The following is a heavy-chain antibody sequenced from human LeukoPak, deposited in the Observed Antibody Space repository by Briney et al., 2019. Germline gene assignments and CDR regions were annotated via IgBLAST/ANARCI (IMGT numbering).Heavy chain of an antibody. D-gene: IGHD4/OR15-4a*01. CDR1: GFTVSSDS. V-gene: IGHV3-53*01. CDR3: ARRAGAYSHPYDY. CDR2: IYSGGST. Sequence: GRSLRLSCTVSGFTVSSDSMSWVRQAPGKGLEWVSFIYSGGSTHYSDSVKGRFTISRDNSKNTLYPQMNSLRAEDTAVYHCARRAGAYSHPYDYWGQGTLVTVSS. J-gene: IGHJ4*02.